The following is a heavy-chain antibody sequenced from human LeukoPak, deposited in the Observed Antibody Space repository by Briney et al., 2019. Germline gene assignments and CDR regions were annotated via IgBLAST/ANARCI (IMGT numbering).Heavy chain of an antibody. J-gene: IGHJ4*02. CDR3: AMGVGAPEDLAVAAVFDY. V-gene: IGHV1-69*06. D-gene: IGHD6-19*01. CDR2: IIPIFGTA. Sequence: SVKVSGKASGGTFSSYVINWVRQALGQGLEWMGGIIPIFGTANYAQKFQGRVTITADKSTSTAYMELSSLRSEDTAVYYCAMGVGAPEDLAVAAVFDYWGQGTLVTVSS. CDR1: GGTFSSYV.